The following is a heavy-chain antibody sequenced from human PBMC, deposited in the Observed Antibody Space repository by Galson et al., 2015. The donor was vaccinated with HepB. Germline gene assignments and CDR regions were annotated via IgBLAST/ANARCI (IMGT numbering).Heavy chain of an antibody. CDR1: GFPFSSYW. J-gene: IGHJ4*02. D-gene: IGHD2-8*02. V-gene: IGHV3-7*03. CDR3: ARDLLVVGGREDY. CDR2: IRPDGSEK. Sequence: LRLSCAASGFPFSSYWMSWVRQAPGKGLEWVANIRPDGSEKHYVDSVKGRFTLSRDNAQNSLWLQMNSLRVEDTAVYYCARDLLVVGGREDYWGQGTLVTVSS.